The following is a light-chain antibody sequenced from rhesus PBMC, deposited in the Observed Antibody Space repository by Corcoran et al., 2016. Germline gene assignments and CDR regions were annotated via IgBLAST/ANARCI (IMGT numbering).Light chain of an antibody. CDR2: DTS. Sequence: EIVMTQSPATLSLSPGERATLSCRASQSINYNLAWYHPKPGQAPRLLIYDTSNRATETPDRFTGSGSGTDFTLTINSLEPEDVGVYFCHQESDWPLTFGGGTKVDIK. V-gene: IGKV3-35*01. CDR1: QSINYN. J-gene: IGKJ4*01. CDR3: HQESDWPLT.